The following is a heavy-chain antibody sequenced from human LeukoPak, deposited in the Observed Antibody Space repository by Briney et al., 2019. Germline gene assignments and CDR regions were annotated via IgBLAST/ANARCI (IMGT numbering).Heavy chain of an antibody. Sequence: GGSLRLSCAASGFTFNNYAMSWVRQAPGKGLERVSAIGGSGSSTYHTDSVKGRFTISRDNSKNTLYLQMNSLRAEDTAVYYCATGSGTWGQGTRVTVSS. J-gene: IGHJ5*02. CDR2: IGGSGSST. V-gene: IGHV3-23*01. CDR3: ATGSGT. CDR1: GFTFNNYA.